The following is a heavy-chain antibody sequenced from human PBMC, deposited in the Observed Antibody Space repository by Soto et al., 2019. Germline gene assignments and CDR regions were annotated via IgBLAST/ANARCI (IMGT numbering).Heavy chain of an antibody. D-gene: IGHD3-9*01. V-gene: IGHV5-51*01. Sequence: GESLKISCKGSGYSFTSYWIGWVRQMPGKGLEWMGIIYPGGSDTRYSPSFQGQVTISADKSISTAYLQWSSLKASDTAMHYCARLYDILTGYQNWFDPWGQGTLVTVSS. J-gene: IGHJ5*02. CDR1: GYSFTSYW. CDR3: ARLYDILTGYQNWFDP. CDR2: IYPGGSDT.